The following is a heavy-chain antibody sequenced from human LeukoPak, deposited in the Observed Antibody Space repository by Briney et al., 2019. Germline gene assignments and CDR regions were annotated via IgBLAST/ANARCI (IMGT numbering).Heavy chain of an antibody. V-gene: IGHV1-46*01. CDR3: ARDLEVSGVVMARWDALYI. CDR1: GFTVTSYY. Sequence: ASVKVSCKASGFTVTSYYMYWVRQAPGQGLEWMGIINPNGGGTTYAQQFQGRVTMTSDTSTNTIYMEMSRLKSEDTALYYCARDLEVSGVVMARWDALYIWGQGTMVTVSS. CDR2: INPNGGGT. D-gene: IGHD3-3*01. J-gene: IGHJ3*02.